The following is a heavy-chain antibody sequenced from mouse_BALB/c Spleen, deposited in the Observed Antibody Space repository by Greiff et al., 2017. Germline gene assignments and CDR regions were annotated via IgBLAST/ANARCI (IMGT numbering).Heavy chain of an antibody. CDR1: GYSITSDYA. V-gene: IGHV3-2*02. D-gene: IGHD2-3*01. J-gene: IGHJ2*01. CDR2: ISYSGST. CDR3: ARAYDGYSYYFDY. Sequence: EVQLQESGPGLVKPSQSLSLTCTVTGYSITSDYAWNWIRQFPGNKLEWMGYISYSGSTSYNPSLKSRISITRDTSKNQFFLQLNSVTTEDTATYYCARAYDGYSYYFDYWGQGTTLTVSS.